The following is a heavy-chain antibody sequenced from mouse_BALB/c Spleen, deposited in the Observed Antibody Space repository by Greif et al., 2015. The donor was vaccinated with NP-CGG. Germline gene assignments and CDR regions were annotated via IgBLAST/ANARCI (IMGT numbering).Heavy chain of an antibody. V-gene: IGHV5-9*02. CDR2: ISSGGSYT. J-gene: IGHJ3*01. CDR3: ARQGTVAWFAY. Sequence: EVHLVESGGGLVKPGGSLKLSCAASGFAFRSYDMSWVRQTPEKRLEWVATISSGGSYTYYPDSVKGRFTISRDNARNTLYLQMSSLRSEDTALYYCARQGTVAWFAYWGQGTLVTVSA. CDR1: GFAFRSYD. D-gene: IGHD3-3*01.